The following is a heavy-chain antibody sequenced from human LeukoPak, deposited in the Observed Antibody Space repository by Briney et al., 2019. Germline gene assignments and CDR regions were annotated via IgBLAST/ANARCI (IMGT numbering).Heavy chain of an antibody. CDR3: ARHLWRGGTTDSFDI. D-gene: IGHD3-10*01. Sequence: SETLSLTCTVSGGSISRDYWNWIRQPPGKGLEWIGYIDYSGSTNYNPSLKSRVTISVETSKNKFCLKLSPVTAADTAVYYCARHLWRGGTTDSFDIWGQGKMVSVSS. CDR1: GGSISRDY. J-gene: IGHJ3*02. V-gene: IGHV4-59*08. CDR2: IDYSGST.